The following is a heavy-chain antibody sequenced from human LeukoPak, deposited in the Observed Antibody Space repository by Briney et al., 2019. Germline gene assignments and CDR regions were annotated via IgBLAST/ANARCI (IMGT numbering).Heavy chain of an antibody. CDR2: IYYSGNT. J-gene: IGHJ3*02. V-gene: IGHV4-39*07. Sequence: PSETLSLTCTVSGGSISSSSYYWGWIRQPPGKGLEWIGSIYYSGNTYYNPSLKSRVTVSVDTSKNQFSLKLSSVTAADTAVYYCARVRGAAAPIDAFDIWGQGTMVTVSS. CDR3: ARVRGAAAPIDAFDI. CDR1: GGSISSSSYY. D-gene: IGHD6-13*01.